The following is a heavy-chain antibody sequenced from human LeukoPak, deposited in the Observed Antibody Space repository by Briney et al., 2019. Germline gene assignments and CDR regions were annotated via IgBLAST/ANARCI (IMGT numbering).Heavy chain of an antibody. Sequence: GASVKVSCKASGYTFTSYGISWVRQAPGQGLEWMGWISAYNGNTNYAQKLQGRVTMTTDTSTSTAYMELRSLRSDDTAVYYCARLNYYGSGSYWYAFDIWGQGTMVTVSS. D-gene: IGHD3-10*01. CDR3: ARLNYYGSGSYWYAFDI. V-gene: IGHV1-18*01. CDR2: ISAYNGNT. J-gene: IGHJ3*02. CDR1: GYTFTSYG.